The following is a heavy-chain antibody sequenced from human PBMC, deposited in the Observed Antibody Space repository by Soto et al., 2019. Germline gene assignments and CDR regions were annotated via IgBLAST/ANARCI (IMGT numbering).Heavy chain of an antibody. J-gene: IGHJ6*02. CDR3: ATQTISYTWGV. Sequence: QVRLQESGPGLVKPSETLSLTCTVSGAPITTTKWWAWVRLPPGKGLEWIGELSRGDERSSNPSLEGRFTMSLDKSTNHFSLKLTSVTAADTAIYYCATQTISYTWGVWGRGTSVTVSS. CDR2: LSRGDER. CDR1: GAPITTTKW. V-gene: IGHV4-4*02. D-gene: IGHD3-16*01.